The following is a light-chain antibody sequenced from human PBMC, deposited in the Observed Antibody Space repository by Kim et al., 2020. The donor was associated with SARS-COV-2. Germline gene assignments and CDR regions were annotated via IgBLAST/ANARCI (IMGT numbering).Light chain of an antibody. CDR1: SLRNYY. V-gene: IGLV3-19*01. Sequence: SSELTQDPPVTVALGQTVTITCQGDSLRNYYASWYQQRPGQAPLLVIYGRNKRPSGIPDRFSGSTSGITASLTITGTLAEDEADYYCNSRDRTGYDFHVVFGGGTQLTVL. CDR2: GRN. J-gene: IGLJ2*01. CDR3: NSRDRTGYDFHVV.